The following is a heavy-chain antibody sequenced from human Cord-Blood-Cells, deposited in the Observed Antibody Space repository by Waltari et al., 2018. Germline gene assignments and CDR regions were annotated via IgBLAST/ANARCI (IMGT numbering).Heavy chain of an antibody. Sequence: QVQLVQSGAEVKKPGSSVKVSCKASGGTFSSYAISWVRQAPGQGLEWMGGIIPIMGTANYAQKFQGRGTITADKSTSTAYMELSSLRSEDTAVYYCARDRYYYDSSGYYYYFDYWGQGTLVTVSS. CDR1: GGTFSSYA. V-gene: IGHV1-69*06. D-gene: IGHD3-22*01. CDR2: IIPIMGTA. J-gene: IGHJ4*02. CDR3: ARDRYYYDSSGYYYYFDY.